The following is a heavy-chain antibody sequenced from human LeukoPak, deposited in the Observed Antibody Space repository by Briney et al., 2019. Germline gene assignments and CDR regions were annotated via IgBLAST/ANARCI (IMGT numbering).Heavy chain of an antibody. CDR1: GGSFSGYY. J-gene: IGHJ4*02. CDR2: INRSGST. Sequence: SETLSLTCAVYGGSFSGYYWSWIRQPPGKGLEWIGEINRSGSTNYNPSLKSRVTISVDTSKNQFSLKLSSVTAADTAVYYCASLRTTVSTDPYYSDYWGQGTLVTVSS. V-gene: IGHV4-34*01. D-gene: IGHD4-17*01. CDR3: ASLRTTVSTDPYYSDY.